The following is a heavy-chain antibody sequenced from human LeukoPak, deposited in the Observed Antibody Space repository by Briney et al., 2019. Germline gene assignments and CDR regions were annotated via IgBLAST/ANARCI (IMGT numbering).Heavy chain of an antibody. V-gene: IGHV3-48*02. D-gene: IGHD5/OR15-5a*01. Sequence: ETLSLTCTVSGGSISTYYWSWVRQAPGKGLEWISHISTGRSVMNYADSVKGRFTISRDNGKNSVYLQMNSLRDEDTAVYYCAGGVYGYNAFDYWGQGTLVSVSS. CDR2: ISTGRSVM. CDR1: GGSISTYY. J-gene: IGHJ4*02. CDR3: AGGVYGYNAFDY.